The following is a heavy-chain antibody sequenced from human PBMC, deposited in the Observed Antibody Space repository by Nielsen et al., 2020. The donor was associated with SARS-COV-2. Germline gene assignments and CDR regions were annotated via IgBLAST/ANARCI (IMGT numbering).Heavy chain of an antibody. J-gene: IGHJ4*02. Sequence: GESLKISCAASGFTFSRSGMHWVRQAPGKGLEWVAVISYDGGNKDYADSVKGRFTISRDNSENTLYLQMNSLRAEDTAVYYCARNPTINYYDSNGFASPYYFDYWGQGTLVTVSP. D-gene: IGHD3-22*01. CDR1: GFTFSRSG. CDR3: ARNPTINYYDSNGFASPYYFDY. CDR2: ISYDGGNK. V-gene: IGHV3-30-3*01.